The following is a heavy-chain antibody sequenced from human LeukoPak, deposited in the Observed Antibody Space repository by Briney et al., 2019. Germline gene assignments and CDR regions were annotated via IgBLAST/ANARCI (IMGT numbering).Heavy chain of an antibody. CDR2: IYYSGST. J-gene: IGHJ4*02. D-gene: IGHD1-26*01. V-gene: IGHV4-39*01. CDR3: ARLRWELHPDY. Sequence: PSETLSLTCTVSGGSISSSSYYWGWIRQPPGKGLEWIGSIYYSGSTYYNPSLKSRVTISVDTSKNQFSLKLSSVTAADTAVYYCARLRWELHPDYWGQGTLVTVSS. CDR1: GGSISSSSYY.